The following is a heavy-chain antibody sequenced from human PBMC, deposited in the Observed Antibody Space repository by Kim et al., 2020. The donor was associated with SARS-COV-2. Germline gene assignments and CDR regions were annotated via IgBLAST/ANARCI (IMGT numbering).Heavy chain of an antibody. D-gene: IGHD3-10*01. CDR2: IWYDGSNK. Sequence: GGSLRLSCAASGFTFSSYGMHWVRQAPGKGLEWVAVIWYDGSNKYYADSLKGRFTISRDNSKNTLYLQMNSLRAEDTAVYYCARDLKQYYGSGSSHYYYYGMDVWGQGTTVTVSS. J-gene: IGHJ6*02. CDR3: ARDLKQYYGSGSSHYYYYGMDV. V-gene: IGHV3-33*01. CDR1: GFTFSSYG.